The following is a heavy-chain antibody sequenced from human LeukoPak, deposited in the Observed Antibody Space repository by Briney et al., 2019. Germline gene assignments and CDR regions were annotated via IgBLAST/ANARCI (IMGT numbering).Heavy chain of an antibody. V-gene: IGHV1-8*01. D-gene: IGHD6-6*01. Sequence: ASVKVSCKASGYTFTSYDINWVRQATGQGLEWMGWMNPNSGNTGYAQKFQGRVTMTRTTSISTAYMELSSLRSEDTAVYYCARAVYSSSPELFDDWGQGTLVTVAS. CDR2: MNPNSGNT. J-gene: IGHJ4*02. CDR1: GYTFTSYD. CDR3: ARAVYSSSPELFDD.